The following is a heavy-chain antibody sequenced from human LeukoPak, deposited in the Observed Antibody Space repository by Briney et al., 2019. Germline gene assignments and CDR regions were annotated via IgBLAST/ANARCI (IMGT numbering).Heavy chain of an antibody. D-gene: IGHD6-19*01. CDR1: KITFSSYW. CDR2: IKQDGSEK. J-gene: IGHJ3*02. Sequence: GGSLRLSRTSSKITFSSYWMSWVRQAPGKGLEWVANIKQDGSEKYYVDSLKGRFTISRDNAKNSLYLQMNSLRAEDTAVYYCATSQTTSGRYGNAFDIWGQGTMVTVSS. CDR3: ATSQTTSGRYGNAFDI. V-gene: IGHV3-7*01.